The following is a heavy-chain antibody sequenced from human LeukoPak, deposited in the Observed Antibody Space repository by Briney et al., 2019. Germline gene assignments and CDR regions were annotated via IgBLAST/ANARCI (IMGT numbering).Heavy chain of an antibody. V-gene: IGHV3-74*01. J-gene: IGHJ4*02. CDR1: GVTFSIYW. CDR2: INTDGSST. Sequence: GGSLRLSSAASGVTFSIYWMHSVRHAPGKGLVYVSRINTDGSSTSYAECVKGRFTISRDNAKNTLYLQMNSLRAEDTAVYYCARATFRVGTTSAPGDYWGQGTLVTVSS. D-gene: IGHD1-26*01. CDR3: ARATFRVGTTSAPGDY.